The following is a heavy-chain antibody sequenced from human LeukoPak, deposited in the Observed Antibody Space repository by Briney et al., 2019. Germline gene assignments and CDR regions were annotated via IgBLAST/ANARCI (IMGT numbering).Heavy chain of an antibody. CDR1: GGTFSSYA. CDR2: IIPIFGTA. CDR3: ASRRTSSSYYFDY. V-gene: IGHV1-69*01. J-gene: IGHJ4*02. Sequence: SVKVSCKASGGTFSSYAISWVRQAPGQELEWMGGIIPIFGTANYAQKFQGRVTITADESTSTAYMELSSLRSEDTAVYYCASRRTSSSYYFDYWGQGTLVTVSS. D-gene: IGHD2-2*01.